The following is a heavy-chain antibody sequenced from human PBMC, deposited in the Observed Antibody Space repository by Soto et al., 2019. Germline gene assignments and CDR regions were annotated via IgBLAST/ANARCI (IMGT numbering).Heavy chain of an antibody. CDR2: IYPGDSDT. D-gene: IGHD3-22*01. Sequence: PGESLKISCKGSGYSFTSYWIGWVRQMPGKGLEWMGIIYPGDSDTRYSPSFQGQVTISADKSISTAYLQWSSLKASDTAMYYCARQRTPRITMIVEDKHAFDIWGQGTMVTVSS. J-gene: IGHJ3*02. CDR3: ARQRTPRITMIVEDKHAFDI. V-gene: IGHV5-51*01. CDR1: GYSFTSYW.